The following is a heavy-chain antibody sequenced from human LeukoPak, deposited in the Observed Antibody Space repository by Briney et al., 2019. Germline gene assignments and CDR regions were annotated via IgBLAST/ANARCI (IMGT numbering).Heavy chain of an antibody. Sequence: GASVKVSCKASGYTFTRYGISWVRQAPGQGLEWMGWISAYNGNTNYAQKLQGRVTMTTDTSTSTAYMELRSLRSDDTAVYYCARDLIVGATNWFDPWGQGTLVTVSS. CDR2: ISAYNGNT. D-gene: IGHD1-26*01. J-gene: IGHJ5*02. CDR1: GYTFTRYG. V-gene: IGHV1-18*01. CDR3: ARDLIVGATNWFDP.